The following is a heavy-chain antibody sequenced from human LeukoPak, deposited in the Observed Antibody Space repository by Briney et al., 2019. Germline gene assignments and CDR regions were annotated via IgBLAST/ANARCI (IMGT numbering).Heavy chain of an antibody. CDR1: GGSISRYY. V-gene: IGHV2-70*11. D-gene: IGHD7-27*01. CDR3: ARMNRGNYFDY. Sequence: TLSLTCTVSGGSISRYYWSWIRQPPGKALEWLARIDWDDDTYYSTSLNTRLTISKDTSKNQVVLTMTNMDPVDTAAYYCARMNRGNYFDYWGQGTLVTVSS. J-gene: IGHJ4*02. CDR2: IDWDDDT.